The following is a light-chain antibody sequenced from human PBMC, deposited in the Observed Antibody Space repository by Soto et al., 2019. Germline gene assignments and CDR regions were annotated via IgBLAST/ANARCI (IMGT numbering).Light chain of an antibody. CDR1: TSVIGSAKY. J-gene: IGLJ1*01. CDR2: EVN. Sequence: QSVLAQPASVSGSPGQSITISCTGSTSVIGSAKYVSWYQQHPGKAPKVMIYEVNNRPSGVSNRFSGSKSGNTASLTISGLQAEDEADYYCSSHSSSSTDYVFGTGTKVTVL. CDR3: SSHSSSSTDYV. V-gene: IGLV2-14*01.